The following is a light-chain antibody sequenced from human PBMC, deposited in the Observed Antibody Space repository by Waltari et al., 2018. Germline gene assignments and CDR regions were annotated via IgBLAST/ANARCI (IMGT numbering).Light chain of an antibody. CDR2: AAS. CDR3: QQSFSSPWT. V-gene: IGKV1-39*01. Sequence: DIQMTQSPSSLSASVGDTVTVTCRASQNIRTHLNWYQQKPATDPKLLIYAASTLQRGVPSRFSGSASGTDFTLTVSNLQPDDFAIYFCQQSFSSPWTFGQGTRV. CDR1: QNIRTH. J-gene: IGKJ1*01.